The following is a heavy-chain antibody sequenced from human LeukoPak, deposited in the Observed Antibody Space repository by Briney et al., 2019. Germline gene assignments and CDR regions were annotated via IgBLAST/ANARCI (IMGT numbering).Heavy chain of an antibody. Sequence: PGRSLRLSCAASGFTFAESAMHWVRQAPGKGLEWVSGLSWNSGGRAQADSVRGRFTISRDNNKNSLYVQMNSLRAEDTAVYYCAKDLWSDVPRPLHCSVVICKVTAFEAWGHGTMVTVSS. CDR3: AKDLWSDVPRPLHCSVVICKVTAFEA. CDR2: LSWNSGGR. D-gene: IGHD2-15*01. V-gene: IGHV3-9*01. J-gene: IGHJ3*01. CDR1: GFTFAESA.